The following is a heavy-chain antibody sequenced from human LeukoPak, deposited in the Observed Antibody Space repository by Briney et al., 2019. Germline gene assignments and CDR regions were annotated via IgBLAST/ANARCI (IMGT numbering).Heavy chain of an antibody. Sequence: GGSLRLSCAASEFTFNSYWMSWVRLAPGKGLEWVANIKQDGGQIYYLDSVKGRFTVSRDNAKNSLYLQMNSLRAEDTAVYYCVRDPEALDYWGQGTQVTVSS. V-gene: IGHV3-7*01. J-gene: IGHJ4*02. CDR1: EFTFNSYW. CDR3: VRDPEALDY. CDR2: IKQDGGQI.